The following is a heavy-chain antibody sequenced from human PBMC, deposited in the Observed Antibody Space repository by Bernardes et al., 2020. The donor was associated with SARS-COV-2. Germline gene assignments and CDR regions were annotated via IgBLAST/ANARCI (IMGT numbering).Heavy chain of an antibody. J-gene: IGHJ4*02. CDR3: ARDRDYYDSSGFDY. Sequence: GGSLRLSCAASGFTLSSYWMSWVRQAPGKGLEWVANIKQDGSEKYYVDSVKGRFTISRDNAKNSLYLQMNSLRAEDTALYYCARDRDYYDSSGFDYWGQGTLVTVSS. D-gene: IGHD3-22*01. V-gene: IGHV3-7*01. CDR1: GFTLSSYW. CDR2: IKQDGSEK.